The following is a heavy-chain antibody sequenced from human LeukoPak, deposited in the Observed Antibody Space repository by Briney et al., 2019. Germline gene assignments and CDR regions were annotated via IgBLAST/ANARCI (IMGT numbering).Heavy chain of an antibody. CDR2: ISASGVNT. D-gene: IGHD2-15*01. V-gene: IGHV3-23*01. CDR1: GFTFNIHA. J-gene: IGHJ4*02. CDR3: AKARGNPYSCLDC. Sequence: GGSLRLSCAASGFTFNIHAMSWVRRAPGKGLEWVSAISASGVNTYFADSVKGRFATSRDNSKNTLYLQMNSLSAEDTAVYYCAKARGNPYSCLDCWGQGTLVTVSS.